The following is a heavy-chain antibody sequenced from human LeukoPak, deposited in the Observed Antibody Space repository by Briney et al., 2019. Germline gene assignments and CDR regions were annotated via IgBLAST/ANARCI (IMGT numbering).Heavy chain of an antibody. Sequence: QPGGSLRLSCAASGFTFGHYWMTWVRQAPGKGLEWVLGISGSGYSTYYADSVKGRFTISRDNSKNTLYLQINSLRVEDTAVYYCAKDLRAVAGRGPFDYWGQGTLVTVSS. CDR1: GFTFGHYW. J-gene: IGHJ4*02. D-gene: IGHD6-19*01. CDR3: AKDLRAVAGRGPFDY. V-gene: IGHV3-23*01. CDR2: ISGSGYST.